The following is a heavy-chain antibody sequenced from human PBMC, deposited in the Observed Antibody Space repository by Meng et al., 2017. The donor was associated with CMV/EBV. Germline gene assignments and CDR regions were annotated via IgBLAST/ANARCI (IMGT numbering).Heavy chain of an antibody. D-gene: IGHD5-18*01. CDR3: AHRGSYGYHGY. V-gene: IGHV2-5*02. Sequence: ITSNATLPTLAKPTQTLSLTSAFSRFSLSTSGVGVGWTRQPPGKALEWLSLIYWDDDKRYSTSLNSMTNITKNTYKNQMVLKMNTMDTVDTYTYYCAHRGSYGYHGYWGQGTLVTVSS. CDR1: RFSLSTSGVG. J-gene: IGHJ4*02. CDR2: IYWDDDK.